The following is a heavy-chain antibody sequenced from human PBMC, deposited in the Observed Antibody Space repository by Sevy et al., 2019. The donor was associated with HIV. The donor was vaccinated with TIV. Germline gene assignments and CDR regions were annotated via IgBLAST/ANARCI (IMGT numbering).Heavy chain of an antibody. V-gene: IGHV3-21*01. CDR2: ISSSSSYI. CDR3: XXXXXXGAFDI. CDR1: GFTFSSYS. J-gene: IGHJ3*02. Sequence: GGSLRLSCAASGFTFSSYSMNWVRQAPGKGLEWVSSISSSSSYIYYADSVKGRFTISRDNAKNSLYLQMNSLRAEDXXXXXXXXXXXXGAFDIWGQGTMVTVS.